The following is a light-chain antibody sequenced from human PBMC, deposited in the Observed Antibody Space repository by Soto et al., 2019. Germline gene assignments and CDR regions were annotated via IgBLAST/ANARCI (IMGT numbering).Light chain of an antibody. CDR3: QQYYDIPLT. Sequence: EIVLTQSPGTLSLSPGERATLSCRASQSVSSSYLAWYQQKPGQAPRLLIYGASSRATGIPDRFSGSGSGTDFTLSISSLQAEDVAVYYCQQYYDIPLTFGGGTKVEIK. J-gene: IGKJ4*01. CDR1: QSVSSSY. V-gene: IGKV3-20*01. CDR2: GAS.